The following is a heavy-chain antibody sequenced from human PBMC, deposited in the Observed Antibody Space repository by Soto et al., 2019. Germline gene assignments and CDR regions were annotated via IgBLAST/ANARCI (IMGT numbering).Heavy chain of an antibody. J-gene: IGHJ5*02. CDR3: ARQGTDYGDSMAFYNWFDP. CDR2: IYYSGST. V-gene: IGHV4-39*01. Sequence: LSLTCTVSGGSISSSSYYWGWIRQPPGKGLEWIGSIYYSGSTYYNPSLKSRVTISVDTSKNQFSLKLSSVTAADTAVYYCARQGTDYGDSMAFYNWFDPWGQGTLVTVSS. D-gene: IGHD4-17*01. CDR1: GGSISSSSYY.